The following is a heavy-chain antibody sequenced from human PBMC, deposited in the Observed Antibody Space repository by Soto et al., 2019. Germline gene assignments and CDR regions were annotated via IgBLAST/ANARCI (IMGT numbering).Heavy chain of an antibody. CDR2: ISSSGSTI. V-gene: IGHV3-48*03. CDR1: GFTFSSYE. CDR3: ARDQETVAGTGFDY. J-gene: IGHJ4*02. Sequence: GGSLRLSXAASGFTFSSYEMNWVRQAPGKGLEWVSYISSSGSTIYYADSVKGRFTISRDNAKNSLYLQMNSLRAEDTAVYYCARDQETVAGTGFDYWGQGTLVTVSS. D-gene: IGHD6-19*01.